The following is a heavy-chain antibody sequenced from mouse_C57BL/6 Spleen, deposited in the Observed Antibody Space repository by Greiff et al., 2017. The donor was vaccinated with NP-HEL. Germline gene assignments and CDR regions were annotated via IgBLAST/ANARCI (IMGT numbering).Heavy chain of an antibody. J-gene: IGHJ2*01. CDR1: GYTFTDYY. Sequence: EVKLQESGPELVKPGASVKISCKASGYTFTDYYMNWVKQSHGKSLEWIGDINPNNGGTSYNQKFKGKATLTVDKSSSTAYMELRSLTSEDSAVYYCARFDGYGFDYWGQGTTLTVSS. D-gene: IGHD2-3*01. V-gene: IGHV1-26*01. CDR2: INPNNGGT. CDR3: ARFDGYGFDY.